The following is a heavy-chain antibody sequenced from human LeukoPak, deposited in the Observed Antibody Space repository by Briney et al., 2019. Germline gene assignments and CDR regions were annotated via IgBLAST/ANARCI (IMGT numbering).Heavy chain of an antibody. V-gene: IGHV1-2*04. CDR3: ARDSAAGYYYYGMDV. CDR2: INPNSGGT. D-gene: IGHD6-13*01. Sequence: ASVKVSCQASGYTFTGYYMHWVRQAPGQGLEWMGWINPNSGGTNYAQKFQGWVTMTRDTSISTAYMELSRLRSDDTAVYYCARDSAAGYYYYGMDVWGQGTTVTVSS. CDR1: GYTFTGYY. J-gene: IGHJ6*02.